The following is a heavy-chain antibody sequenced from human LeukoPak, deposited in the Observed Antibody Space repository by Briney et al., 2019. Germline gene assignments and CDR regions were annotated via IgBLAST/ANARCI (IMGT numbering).Heavy chain of an antibody. CDR1: GGSISSYY. Sequence: KPSETLSLTCTVSGGSISSYYWSWIRQPAGKGLDWIGRIYTSGSTNYNPSLKSRVTISVDTSKNQFSLKLSSVTAADTAVYYCARRTGTTGHHMDVWGKGTTVTVSS. D-gene: IGHD1-7*01. CDR3: ARRTGTTGHHMDV. V-gene: IGHV4-4*07. CDR2: IYTSGST. J-gene: IGHJ6*03.